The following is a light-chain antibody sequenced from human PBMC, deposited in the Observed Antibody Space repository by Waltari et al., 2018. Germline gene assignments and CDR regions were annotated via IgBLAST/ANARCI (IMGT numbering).Light chain of an antibody. CDR1: QSVSRF. J-gene: IGKJ1*01. CDR3: QKYDRLPAT. Sequence: EIVLTQSPGQLSLSPGERATLSCRASQSVSRFLAWYQQKPGQAPRLLIYGASTRATGIPDRFSGSGSGTDFSLTISRLEPEDFAVYYCQKYDRLPATFGQGTKVEIK. CDR2: GAS. V-gene: IGKV3-20*01.